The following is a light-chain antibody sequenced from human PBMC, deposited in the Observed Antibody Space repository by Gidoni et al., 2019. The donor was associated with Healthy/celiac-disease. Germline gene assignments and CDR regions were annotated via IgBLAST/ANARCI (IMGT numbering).Light chain of an antibody. V-gene: IGKV3-11*01. CDR3: QQRSNWPPLYT. J-gene: IGKJ2*01. CDR2: DAA. CDR1: QSVSSS. Sequence: DIVLIQPPDTLSLSPGETATLSCRASQSVSSSLAWYQPKPGQAPRLLIYDAANRATGIPARFSGSGSGTDFTLTISSLEPEDVAVYYCQQRSNWPPLYTFGQGTKLEIK.